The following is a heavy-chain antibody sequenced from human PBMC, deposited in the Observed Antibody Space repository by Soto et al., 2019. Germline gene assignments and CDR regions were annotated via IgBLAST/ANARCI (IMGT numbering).Heavy chain of an antibody. J-gene: IGHJ3*02. D-gene: IGHD2-21*02. CDR2: IYNSGST. CDR1: GGSISSYY. V-gene: IGHV4-59*12. Sequence: SETLSLTCTVSGGSISSYYWSWIRQPPGKGLEWIGYIYNSGSTNYNPSLKSRVTISVDRSKNQFSLKLSSVTAADTAVYYCATPSGDSYDAFDIWGQGTMVTVSS. CDR3: ATPSGDSYDAFDI.